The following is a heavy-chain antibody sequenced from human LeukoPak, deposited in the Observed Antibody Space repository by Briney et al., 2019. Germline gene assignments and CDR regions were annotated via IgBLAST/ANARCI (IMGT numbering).Heavy chain of an antibody. V-gene: IGHV4-39*07. Sequence: SETLSLTCIVPGGSISSSSYYWAWIRQSPGKGLEWIGTFSSGGSAYYNPSLTSRVSISKDTSDNQFSLRLYSVAAADTAVYYCARKQTGTMYDVWGQGTQVTVSS. J-gene: IGHJ4*02. CDR3: ARKQTGTMYDV. CDR2: FSSGGSA. CDR1: GGSISSSSYY. D-gene: IGHD1-7*01.